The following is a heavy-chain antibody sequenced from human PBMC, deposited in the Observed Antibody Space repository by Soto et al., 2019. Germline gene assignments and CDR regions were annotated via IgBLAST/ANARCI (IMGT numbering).Heavy chain of an antibody. J-gene: IGHJ4*02. V-gene: IGHV4-34*01. CDR2: INHSGST. CDR3: ARDALEYYYGSGRHPTPFDY. Sequence: SETLSLTCAVYGGSFSGYYWSWIRQPPGKGLEWIGEINHSGSTNYNPSLKSRVTISVDTSKNQFSLKLSSVTAADTAVYYCARDALEYYYGSGRHPTPFDYWGQGTLVTVSS. CDR1: GGSFSGYY. D-gene: IGHD3-10*01.